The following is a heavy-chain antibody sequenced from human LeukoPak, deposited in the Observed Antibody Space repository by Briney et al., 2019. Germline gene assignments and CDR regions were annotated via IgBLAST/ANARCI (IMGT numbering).Heavy chain of an antibody. CDR1: GYTFTDFG. D-gene: IGHD3/OR15-3a*01. CDR2: ISAYNGNI. J-gene: IGHJ4*02. CDR3: VRDLGVDTSMIFFDY. Sequence: PGASVKVSCKTSGYTFTDFGISWVRQAPGQGLEWMGRISAYNGNINYAQKFQGRVTMTTDTSTSTAYMELRSLRSDDTAVFYCVRDLGVDTSMIFFDYWGQGTLVTVSS. V-gene: IGHV1-18*01.